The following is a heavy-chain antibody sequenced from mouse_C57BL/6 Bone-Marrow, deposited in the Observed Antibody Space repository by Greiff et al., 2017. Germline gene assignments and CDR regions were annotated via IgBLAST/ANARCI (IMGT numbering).Heavy chain of an antibody. Sequence: QVQLQQSGPELVKPGASVKISCKASGYSFTSYYIHWVKQRPGQGLEWIGWIYPGSGNTKYNEKFKGKATLTADTSSSTAYMQLSSLTSEDSAVYYCARSGLLPYFDYWGQGTTLTVSS. CDR3: ARSGLLPYFDY. D-gene: IGHD2-3*01. J-gene: IGHJ2*01. CDR1: GYSFTSYY. CDR2: IYPGSGNT. V-gene: IGHV1-66*01.